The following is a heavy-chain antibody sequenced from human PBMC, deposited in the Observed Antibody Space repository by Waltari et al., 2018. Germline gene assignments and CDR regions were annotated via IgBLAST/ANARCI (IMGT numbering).Heavy chain of an antibody. CDR1: GFTFRSYG. CDR2: ISYDGSNK. J-gene: IGHJ4*02. Sequence: QVQLVESGGGVVQPGRSLRLSCAASGFTFRSYGMHWVRQAPGKGLEWVAVISYDGSNKYYADSVKGRFTISRDNSKNTLYLQMNSLRAEDTAVYYCAKHDSSGFADYWGQGTLVTVSS. D-gene: IGHD3-22*01. V-gene: IGHV3-30*18. CDR3: AKHDSSGFADY.